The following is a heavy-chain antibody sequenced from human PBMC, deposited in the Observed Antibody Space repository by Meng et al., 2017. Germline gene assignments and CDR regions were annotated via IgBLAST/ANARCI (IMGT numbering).Heavy chain of an antibody. D-gene: IGHD4-17*01. Sequence: GESLKISCAASGLTFSSYAMSWVRQAPGKGLEWVSYISSSGSTIYYADSVKGRFTISRDNAKNSLYLQMNSLRAEDTAVYYCARDLTHDYGDYLQWGQGTLVTVSS. CDR3: ARDLTHDYGDYLQ. CDR1: GLTFSSYA. CDR2: ISSSGSTI. V-gene: IGHV3-48*03. J-gene: IGHJ4*02.